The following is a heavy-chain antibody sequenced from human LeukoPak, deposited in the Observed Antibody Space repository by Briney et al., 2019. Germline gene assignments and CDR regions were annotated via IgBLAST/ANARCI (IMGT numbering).Heavy chain of an antibody. D-gene: IGHD4-17*01. CDR3: ARYGPPRLRGVRGAFDI. J-gene: IGHJ3*02. V-gene: IGHV4-61*02. Sequence: SQTLSLTCTVPGGSISSGSYYWSWIRQPAGKGLEWIGRIYTSGSTNYNPSLKSQVTISVDTSKNQFSLKLSSVTAADTAVYYCARYGPPRLRGVRGAFDIWGQGTMVTVSS. CDR1: GGSISSGSYY. CDR2: IYTSGST.